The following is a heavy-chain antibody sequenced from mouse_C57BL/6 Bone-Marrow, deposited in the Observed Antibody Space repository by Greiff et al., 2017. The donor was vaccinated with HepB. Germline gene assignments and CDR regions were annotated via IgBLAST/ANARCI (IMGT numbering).Heavy chain of an antibody. CDR1: GYTFTSYW. J-gene: IGHJ3*01. D-gene: IGHD4-1*01. V-gene: IGHV1-50*01. Sequence: VQLQQPGAELVKPGASVKLSCKASGYTFTSYWMQWVKQRPGQGLEWIGEIDPSDSYTNYNQKFKGKATLTVDTSSSTAYMQLSSLTSEDSAVYYCARSGTGGGFAYWGQGTLVTVSA. CDR3: ARSGTGGGFAY. CDR2: IDPSDSYT.